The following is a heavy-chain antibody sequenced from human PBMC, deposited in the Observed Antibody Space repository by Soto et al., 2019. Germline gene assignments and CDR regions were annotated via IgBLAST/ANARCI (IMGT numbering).Heavy chain of an antibody. CDR3: ARASHGASAAFDV. CDR2: IWYDGSNK. CDR1: GFSFSNYG. J-gene: IGHJ3*01. D-gene: IGHD2-8*01. Sequence: QVQLVESGGGVVQPGRSLRLSCAASGFSFSNYGMHWVRQAPGKGLEWVTVIWYDGSNKYYADSVKGRFTISRDNSKNTLYLQMNSLRAEDTAVYYCARASHGASAAFDVWGQGTMVTVSS. V-gene: IGHV3-33*01.